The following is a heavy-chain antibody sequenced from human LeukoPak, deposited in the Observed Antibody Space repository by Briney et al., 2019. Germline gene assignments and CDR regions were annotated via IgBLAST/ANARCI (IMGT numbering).Heavy chain of an antibody. CDR2: IYSGGST. D-gene: IGHD6-19*01. Sequence: GGSLRLSCAASGFTFDDYAMHWVRQAPGQGLEWVSVIYSGGSTYYADSVKGRFTISRDNSKNTLYLQMNSLRAEDTAVYYCSTGPGIAVAGTGYYFDYWGQGTLVTVSS. V-gene: IGHV3-66*01. J-gene: IGHJ4*02. CDR1: GFTFDDYA. CDR3: STGPGIAVAGTGYYFDY.